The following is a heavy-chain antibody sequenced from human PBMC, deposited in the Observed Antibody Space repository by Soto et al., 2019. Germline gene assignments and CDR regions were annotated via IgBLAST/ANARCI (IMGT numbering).Heavy chain of an antibody. V-gene: IGHV2-5*02. Sequence: QITLRESGPTLVKPTQALTLTCTFSGFSLSTYGVSVGWIRQPPGKALEWLALIYWDDDKRYSPSLESRLSITKDTSKNQVALTMTNMDPVDTATYYCAHNTELNFAGAAFDIWGQGTMVTVSS. D-gene: IGHD5-18*01. CDR3: AHNTELNFAGAAFDI. CDR2: IYWDDDK. CDR1: GFSLSTYGVS. J-gene: IGHJ3*02.